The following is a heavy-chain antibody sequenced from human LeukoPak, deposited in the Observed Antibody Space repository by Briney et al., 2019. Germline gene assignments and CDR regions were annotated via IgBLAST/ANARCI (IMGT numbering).Heavy chain of an antibody. Sequence: SVKVSCTASGGTFSIYAISWVRQAPGQGLEWMGGIIPIFGTANYAQKFQGRVTITADESTSTAYMELSSLRSEDTAVYYCARELRDLYYYDSSGPWGQGTLVTVSS. V-gene: IGHV1-69*13. CDR2: IIPIFGTA. D-gene: IGHD3-22*01. CDR3: ARELRDLYYYDSSGP. CDR1: GGTFSIYA. J-gene: IGHJ5*02.